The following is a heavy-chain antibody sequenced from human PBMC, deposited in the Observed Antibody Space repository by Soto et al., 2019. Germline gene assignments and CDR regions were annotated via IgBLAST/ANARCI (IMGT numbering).Heavy chain of an antibody. D-gene: IGHD6-6*01. Sequence: SETLSLTCTVSGGSISSYYWSWIRQPPGKGLEWIGYIYYSGSTNYNPSLKSRVTISVDTSKNQFSLKLSSVTAADTAVYYCARAVLEYSSSSVWFDPWGQGTLVTVSS. J-gene: IGHJ5*02. CDR3: ARAVLEYSSSSVWFDP. CDR1: GGSISSYY. V-gene: IGHV4-59*01. CDR2: IYYSGST.